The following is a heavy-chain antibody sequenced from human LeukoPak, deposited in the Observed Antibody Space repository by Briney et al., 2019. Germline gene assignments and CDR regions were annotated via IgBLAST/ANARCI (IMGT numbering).Heavy chain of an antibody. CDR3: ARSRERICTNPPCYVDLQAT. Sequence: SETLSLTCTVSTGSINSYYWGWVRQPAGKGLEWIGRIYITESANYNSSLESRVTILVDTSKNQFSLKLSSVTAADTAIYYCARSRERICTNPPCYVDLQATWGQGALVTVSP. D-gene: IGHD2-8*01. V-gene: IGHV4-4*07. CDR1: TGSINSYY. CDR2: IYITESA. J-gene: IGHJ4*02.